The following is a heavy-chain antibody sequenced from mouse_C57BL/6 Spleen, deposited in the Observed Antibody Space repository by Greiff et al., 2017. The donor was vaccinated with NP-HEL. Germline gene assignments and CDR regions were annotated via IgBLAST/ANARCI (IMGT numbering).Heavy chain of an antibody. CDR1: GFTFSSYA. D-gene: IGHD1-1*01. Sequence: EVQGVESGGGLVKPGGSLKLSCAASGFTFSSYAMSWVRQTPEKRLEWVATISDGGSYTYYPDNVKGRFTISRDNAKNNLYLQMSHLKSEDTAMYYCARVTTVGAVDYWGQGTTRTVSA. V-gene: IGHV5-4*01. CDR3: ARVTTVGAVDY. J-gene: IGHJ2*01. CDR2: ISDGGSYT.